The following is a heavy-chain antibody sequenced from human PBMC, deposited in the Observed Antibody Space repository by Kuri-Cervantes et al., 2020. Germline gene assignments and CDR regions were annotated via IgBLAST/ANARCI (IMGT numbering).Heavy chain of an antibody. CDR2: IIPIFGTA. CDR1: GYTFTGYY. Sequence: SVKVSCKASGYTFTGYYMHWVRQAPGQGLEWMGGIIPIFGTANYAQKFQGRVTITMDESTSTAYMELSSLRSDDTAVYYCARESPPLIHSSGWYEGGFDPWGQGTLVTVSS. D-gene: IGHD6-19*01. CDR3: ARESPPLIHSSGWYEGGFDP. J-gene: IGHJ5*02. V-gene: IGHV1-69*05.